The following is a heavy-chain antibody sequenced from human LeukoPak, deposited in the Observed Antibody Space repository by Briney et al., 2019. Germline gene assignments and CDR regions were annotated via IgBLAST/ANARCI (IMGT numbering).Heavy chain of an antibody. Sequence: GGSLRLSCAASGFTFSSYAMSWVRQAPGKGLEWVSAISVSGGSTYYADSVKGRFTISRDNSKNTLYLQMDSLRADDTAVYYCAKDRTRAFVVRGVIIAGGFDYWGQGTLVTVSS. V-gene: IGHV3-23*01. J-gene: IGHJ4*02. CDR1: GFTFSSYA. CDR3: AKDRTRAFVVRGVIIAGGFDY. CDR2: ISVSGGST. D-gene: IGHD3-10*01.